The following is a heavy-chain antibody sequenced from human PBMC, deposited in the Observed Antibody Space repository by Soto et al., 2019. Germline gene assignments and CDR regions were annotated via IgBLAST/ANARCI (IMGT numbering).Heavy chain of an antibody. CDR2: MNSNSGKK. CDR1: GYTFTNYD. V-gene: IGHV1-8*01. CDR3: ARGPGYDFWIGYWNYYYMDV. D-gene: IGHD3-3*01. J-gene: IGHJ6*03. Sequence: GASVKVSCKACGYTFTNYDINWVRQATVQGLDWMVCMNSNSGKKGYTRKIQGRVTMTRNTSISTAYMDLSSLRSEDTAVYYCARGPGYDFWIGYWNYYYMDVWGKGTTVTVSS.